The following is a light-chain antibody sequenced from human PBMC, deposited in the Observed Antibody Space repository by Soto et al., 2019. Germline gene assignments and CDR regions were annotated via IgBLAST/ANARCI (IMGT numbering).Light chain of an antibody. CDR3: QQRSDWPVT. CDR1: QSVSSY. J-gene: IGKJ3*01. Sequence: EIVLTQSPATLSLSPGERATLSCRASQSVSSYLTWYQQKPGQAPRLLIYDASIRATGISGRFSGRGSGTDFTLTISSLEPEDCAVSYCQQRSDWPVTFGPGTRVDIK. CDR2: DAS. V-gene: IGKV3-11*01.